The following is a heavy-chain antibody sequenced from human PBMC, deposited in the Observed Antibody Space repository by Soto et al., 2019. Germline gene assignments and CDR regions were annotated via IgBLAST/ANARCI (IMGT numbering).Heavy chain of an antibody. CDR3: ARALRRAAAGPRSYYYYGMDV. Sequence: LRLSCAASGFTFSSYAMHWVRQAPGKGLEWVAVIWYDGSNKYYADSVKGRFTISRDNSKNTLYLQMNSLRAEDTAVYYCARALRRAAAGPRSYYYYGMDVWGQGTTVTVSS. V-gene: IGHV3-33*08. CDR1: GFTFSSYA. J-gene: IGHJ6*02. CDR2: IWYDGSNK. D-gene: IGHD6-13*01.